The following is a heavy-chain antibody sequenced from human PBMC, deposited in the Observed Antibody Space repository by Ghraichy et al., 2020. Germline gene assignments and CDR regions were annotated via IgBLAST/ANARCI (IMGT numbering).Heavy chain of an antibody. D-gene: IGHD2-2*01. CDR1: GGSFSGYY. V-gene: IGHV4-34*01. CDR2: INHSGST. J-gene: IGHJ4*02. CDR3: ARTCSSTSCLFDY. Sequence: SETLSLTCAVYGGSFSGYYWSWIRQPPGKGLEWIGEINHSGSTNYNPSLKSRVTISVDTSKNQFSLKLSSVTAADTAVYYCARTCSSTSCLFDYWGQGTLVTVSS.